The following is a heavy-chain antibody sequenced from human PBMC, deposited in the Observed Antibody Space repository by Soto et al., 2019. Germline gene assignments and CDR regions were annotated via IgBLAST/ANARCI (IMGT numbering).Heavy chain of an antibody. CDR2: VYYTGST. J-gene: IGHJ4*02. CDR3: ARSVAVPGAHIDY. D-gene: IGHD6-19*01. Sequence: SETLSLTCSVSGGSISGSYWSWIRQSPGKGLEWLGHVYYTGSTNYSPSLRSRVSISVDTSKNEFSLRLSSVTAADTAVYFCARSVAVPGAHIDYWGQGTQVTVSS. V-gene: IGHV4-59*01. CDR1: GGSISGSY.